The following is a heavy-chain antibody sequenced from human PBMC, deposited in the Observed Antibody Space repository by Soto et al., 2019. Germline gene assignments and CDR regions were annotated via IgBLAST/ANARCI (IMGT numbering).Heavy chain of an antibody. J-gene: IGHJ4*02. CDR1: GFTFSDYY. V-gene: IGHV3-11*01. CDR3: ARDRGYYDSSGYFDY. D-gene: IGHD3-22*01. CDR2: ISSSDNII. Sequence: QVQLVESGGGLVKPGVSLRLSCAASGFTFSDYYMSWIRQAPGKGLEWVSYISSSDNIIYYADSVKGRFTISRDNAKNALYLQMNSLRAEDTAVYYCARDRGYYDSSGYFDYWGQGTLVNVSA.